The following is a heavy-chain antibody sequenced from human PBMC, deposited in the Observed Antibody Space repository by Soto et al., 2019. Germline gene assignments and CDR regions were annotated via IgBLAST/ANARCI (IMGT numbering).Heavy chain of an antibody. CDR1: GGTFISYA. CDR3: ARRGGRDSSGWYEPFDS. V-gene: IGHV1-69*12. D-gene: IGHD6-19*01. CDR2: IIPIFGTA. Sequence: QVQLVQAGAEVKKPGSSVKVSCKAYGGTFISYAISWVRQAPGQGLEWMGGIIPIFGTANYAQKFQGRVTITADESTRTADMELRSLRSEDTAVYYCARRGGRDSSGWYEPFDSWGQGTLGTVSS. J-gene: IGHJ4*02.